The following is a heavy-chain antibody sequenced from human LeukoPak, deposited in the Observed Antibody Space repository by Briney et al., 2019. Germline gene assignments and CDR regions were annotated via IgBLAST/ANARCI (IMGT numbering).Heavy chain of an antibody. J-gene: IGHJ4*02. CDR1: GCTFSSYA. V-gene: IGHV1-2*04. CDR2: FNPNSGGT. CDR3: ARDGDYGEFDY. D-gene: IGHD4-17*01. Sequence: ASVKVSCKAYGCTFSSYAISWVRQAPGQGLEWMGWFNPNSGGTNYAQKFQGWVTMTRDTSISTAYMELSRLRSDDTAVYYCARDGDYGEFDYWGQGTLVTVSS.